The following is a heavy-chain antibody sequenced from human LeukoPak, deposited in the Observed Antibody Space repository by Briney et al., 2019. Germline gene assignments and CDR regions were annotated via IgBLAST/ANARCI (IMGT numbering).Heavy chain of an antibody. CDR1: GGSISSSSYY. D-gene: IGHD4-11*01. Sequence: SETLSLTCTVSGGSISSSSYYWGWIRQPPGKGLEWIGSIYYSGSTYYNPSLKSRVTISVDTSKNQFSLELSSVAAADTAVYYCARGFNLKVTSYYYYMDVWGKGTTVTVSS. CDR2: IYYSGST. V-gene: IGHV4-39*01. CDR3: ARGFNLKVTSYYYYMDV. J-gene: IGHJ6*03.